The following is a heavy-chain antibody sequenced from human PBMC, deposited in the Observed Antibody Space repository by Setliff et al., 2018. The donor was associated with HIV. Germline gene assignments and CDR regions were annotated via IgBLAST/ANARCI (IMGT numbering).Heavy chain of an antibody. J-gene: IGHJ6*03. D-gene: IGHD2-15*01. CDR1: GFIFNGYG. V-gene: IGHV3-7*01. CDR2: IKQDGREK. Sequence: GGSLRLSCAVSGFIFNGYGMHWVRQAPGKGLEWVANIKQDGREKYYVDSVRGRFTISRDNAKNSLYLQMNSLRAEDTAVYYCARDATRGGDMDVWAKGTTVTVSS. CDR3: ARDATRGGDMDV.